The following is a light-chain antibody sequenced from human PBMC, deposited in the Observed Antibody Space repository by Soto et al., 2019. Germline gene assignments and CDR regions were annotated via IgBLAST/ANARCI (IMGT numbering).Light chain of an antibody. CDR1: NSDVGGYNY. CDR2: DVS. J-gene: IGLJ3*02. Sequence: QSALTQPASVSGSPGQSISISCTGTNSDVGGYNYVSWYQQHPGKAPKLIIYDVSRRPSGVSNRFSGSKSDNTASLTISGLEDEDDADYYSSSYTTSITLVFGGGTKLTVL. CDR3: SSYTTSITLV. V-gene: IGLV2-14*03.